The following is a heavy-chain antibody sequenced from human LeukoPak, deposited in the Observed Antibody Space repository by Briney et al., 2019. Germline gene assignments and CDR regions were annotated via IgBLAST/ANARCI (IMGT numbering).Heavy chain of an antibody. CDR1: GYTFTSYG. Sequence: ASVKVSCKASGYTFTSYGISWVRQAPGQGREGMGWISAYNGNKNYAQKLQGRVTMSTDTSTSTAHMELRSLRSDDTAVYYCAVQTAAPGEFDYWGQGTLVTVSS. CDR3: AVQTAAPGEFDY. CDR2: ISAYNGNK. D-gene: IGHD6-13*01. V-gene: IGHV1-18*01. J-gene: IGHJ4*02.